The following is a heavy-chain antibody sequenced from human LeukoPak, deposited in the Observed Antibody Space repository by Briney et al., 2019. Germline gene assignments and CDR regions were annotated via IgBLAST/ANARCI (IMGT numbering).Heavy chain of an antibody. V-gene: IGHV4-34*01. Sequence: SETLSLTCAVYGGSFSGYYWTWVRQPPGKGLEWIGEINHKGATNYNPSLKSRVTISLDTSKNQFSLKLSSVPAADTAVYYCARGPHFYGSGSYEYSYYYYYYGMDVWGKGTAVTVSS. CDR1: GGSFSGYY. CDR2: INHKGAT. J-gene: IGHJ6*04. D-gene: IGHD3-10*01. CDR3: ARGPHFYGSGSYEYSYYYYYYGMDV.